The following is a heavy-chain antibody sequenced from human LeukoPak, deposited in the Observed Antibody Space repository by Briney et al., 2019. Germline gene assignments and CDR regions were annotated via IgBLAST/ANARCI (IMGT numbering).Heavy chain of an antibody. J-gene: IGHJ4*02. Sequence: ASVKVSCKASGYTFTSYAMRWVRQAPGQRLEWMGWINAGNGNTKYSQKFQGRVTITRDTSASTAYMELSSLRSEDTAVYYCASPALPLAYCGGDCYYAYWGQGTLVTVSS. V-gene: IGHV1-3*01. CDR2: INAGNGNT. D-gene: IGHD2-21*02. CDR1: GYTFTSYA. CDR3: ASPALPLAYCGGDCYYAY.